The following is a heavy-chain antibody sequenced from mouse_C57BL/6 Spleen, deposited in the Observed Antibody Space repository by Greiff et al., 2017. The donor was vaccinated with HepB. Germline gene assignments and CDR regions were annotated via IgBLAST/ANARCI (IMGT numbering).Heavy chain of an antibody. CDR1: GYAFSSSW. D-gene: IGHD1-1*01. CDR3: ARSNYYGSSYFDY. Sequence: LQESGPELVKPGASVKISCKASGYAFSSSWMNWVKQRPGKGLEWIGRIYPGDGDTNYNGKFKGKATLTADKSSSTAYMQLSSLTSEDSAVYFCARSNYYGSSYFDYWGQGTTLTVSS. CDR2: IYPGDGDT. J-gene: IGHJ2*01. V-gene: IGHV1-82*01.